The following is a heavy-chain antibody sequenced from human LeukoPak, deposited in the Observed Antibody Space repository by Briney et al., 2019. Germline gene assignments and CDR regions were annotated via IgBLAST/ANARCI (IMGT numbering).Heavy chain of an antibody. V-gene: IGHV3-21*01. Sequence: GGSLRLSCAGSGFTFSSYGMSWVRQTPGKGLEWVSSISSSSSYIFYADSVKGRFTMSRDNAKKSLFLQMNSLRAEDTAVYYCARDYGDYEPGRHHYYYYYMDVWGKGTTVTVSS. J-gene: IGHJ6*03. CDR2: ISSSSSYI. CDR1: GFTFSSYG. D-gene: IGHD4-17*01. CDR3: ARDYGDYEPGRHHYYYYYMDV.